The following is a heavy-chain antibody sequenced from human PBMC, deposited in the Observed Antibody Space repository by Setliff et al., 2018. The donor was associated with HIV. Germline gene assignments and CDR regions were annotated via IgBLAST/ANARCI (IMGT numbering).Heavy chain of an antibody. J-gene: IGHJ5*02. D-gene: IGHD2-15*01. CDR3: AKCGGTCWHNFFGP. Sequence: GGSLRLSCAASGFTFSSYGMSWVRQAPERGLEWVSAISDSGDNTNYADSVKGRFTISRDDSKNTLYLQMTSLRAEDTAVYYCAKCGGTCWHNFFGPWGQGTLVTVSS. CDR1: GFTFSSYG. CDR2: ISDSGDNT. V-gene: IGHV3-23*01.